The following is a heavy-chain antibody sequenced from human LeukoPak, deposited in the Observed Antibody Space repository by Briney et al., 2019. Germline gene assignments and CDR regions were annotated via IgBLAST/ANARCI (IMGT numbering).Heavy chain of an antibody. J-gene: IGHJ4*02. V-gene: IGHV4-34*01. CDR2: INHSGTT. D-gene: IGHD3-22*01. CDR1: GGSFSGYY. CDR3: ARGRAGYYRDY. Sequence: SETLSLTCAVYGGSFSGYYWTWIRQPPGKGLEWIGEINHSGTTNYNPSLKSRVTISVDTSKNQFSLKLSSVTAADMAVYYCARGRAGYYRDYWGQGTLVTVSS.